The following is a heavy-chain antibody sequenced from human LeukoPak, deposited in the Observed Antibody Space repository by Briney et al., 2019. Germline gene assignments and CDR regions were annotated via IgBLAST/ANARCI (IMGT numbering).Heavy chain of an antibody. CDR1: GFTFSSYG. CDR3: ARRGDCNIGTCYYFDY. D-gene: IGHD2/OR15-2a*01. CDR2: ISYDGSDK. Sequence: GGSLRLSCVASGFTFSSYGMHWVRQAPGQGLEWVALISYDGSDKYYTDSVTGRFTISRDNSKNTLFLQMNSLRAEDTAVYYCARRGDCNIGTCYYFDYWGQGTQVTASS. V-gene: IGHV3-30*03. J-gene: IGHJ4*02.